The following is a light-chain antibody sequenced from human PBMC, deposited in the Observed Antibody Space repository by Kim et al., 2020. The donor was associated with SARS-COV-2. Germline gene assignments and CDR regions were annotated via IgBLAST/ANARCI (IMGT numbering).Light chain of an antibody. CDR1: QSVSSSQ. Sequence: PGERATLSCRASQSVSSSQLVWYQQKPGQPPRLLIYDSGNRATGIPDRFSGSGSGTDFTLTISRLEPEDFAVYYCQYYGYSSPMTFGQGTRLEIK. CDR2: DSG. J-gene: IGKJ5*01. V-gene: IGKV3-20*01. CDR3: QYYGYSSPMT.